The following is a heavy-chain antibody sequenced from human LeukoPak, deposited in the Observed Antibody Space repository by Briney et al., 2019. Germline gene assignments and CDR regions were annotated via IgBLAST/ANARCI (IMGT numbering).Heavy chain of an antibody. Sequence: SETLSLTCTVSGVSISSYYWSWIRQPPGKGLEWIGYIYHSGSTNYNPSLKSRVTISVDTSKNQFSLKLSSVTAADTAVYYCARGAKVLLWFGASMDVWGKGTTVTISS. CDR3: ARGAKVLLWFGASMDV. J-gene: IGHJ6*04. D-gene: IGHD3-10*01. CDR1: GVSISSYY. CDR2: IYHSGST. V-gene: IGHV4-59*01.